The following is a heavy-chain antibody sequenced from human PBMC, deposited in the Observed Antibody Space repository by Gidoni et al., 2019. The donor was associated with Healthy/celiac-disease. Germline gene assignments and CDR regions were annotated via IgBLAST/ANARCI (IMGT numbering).Heavy chain of an antibody. V-gene: IGHV3-21*01. CDR1: GFTFSSYS. Sequence: EVQLVESGGGLVKPGGSLRLSCAASGFTFSSYSMNWVRQAPGKGLEWVSSISSSSSYIYYADSVKGRFTISRDNAKNSLYLQMNSLRAEDTAVYYCARDQAVVTPGLWDYWGQGTLVTVSS. CDR3: ARDQAVVTPGLWDY. J-gene: IGHJ4*02. CDR2: ISSSSSYI. D-gene: IGHD2-21*02.